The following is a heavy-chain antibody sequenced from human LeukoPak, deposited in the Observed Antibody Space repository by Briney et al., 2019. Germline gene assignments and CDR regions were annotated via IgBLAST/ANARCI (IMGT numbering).Heavy chain of an antibody. CDR3: AKTSLSDASGHYYYMDV. CDR2: ISSRSSYT. CDR1: GFTFSTYT. Sequence: PGGSLRLSCAVSGFTFSTYTMNWVRQAPGKGLEWVSSISSRSSYTYYADSVKGRFTISRDNSQNTVSLQVNNLRTEDTALYYCAKTSLSDASGHYYYMDVWGKGTTVTVSS. J-gene: IGHJ6*03. V-gene: IGHV3-21*01. D-gene: IGHD3-3*01.